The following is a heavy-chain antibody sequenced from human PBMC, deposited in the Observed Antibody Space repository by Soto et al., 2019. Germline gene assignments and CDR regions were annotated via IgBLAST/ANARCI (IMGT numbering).Heavy chain of an antibody. D-gene: IGHD6-6*01. CDR1: GYTFTNHW. CDR2: IYPGDSDT. CDR3: AKRSIAARTDAFDI. Sequence: PGESLKISCQGSGYTFTNHWIGWVRQMPGKGLEWMGIIYPGDSDTRYRPPFQGQVTISTDNSISTVYLQWSSLKASDTAMYYCAKRSIAARTDAFDIWGQGTMVTVSS. J-gene: IGHJ3*02. V-gene: IGHV5-51*01.